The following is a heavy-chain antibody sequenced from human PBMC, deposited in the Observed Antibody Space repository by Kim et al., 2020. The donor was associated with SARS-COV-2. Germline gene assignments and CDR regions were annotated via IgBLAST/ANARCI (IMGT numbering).Heavy chain of an antibody. Sequence: SETLSLTCAVSGGSISSSNWWSWVRQPPGKGLEWIGEIYHSGSTNYNPSLKSRVTISVDKSKNQFSLKLSSVTAADTAVYYCARRQYSSSWYDYYYYYGMDVWGQGTTVTVSS. CDR3: ARRQYSSSWYDYYYYYGMDV. V-gene: IGHV4-4*02. CDR2: IYHSGST. CDR1: GGSISSSNW. D-gene: IGHD6-13*01. J-gene: IGHJ6*02.